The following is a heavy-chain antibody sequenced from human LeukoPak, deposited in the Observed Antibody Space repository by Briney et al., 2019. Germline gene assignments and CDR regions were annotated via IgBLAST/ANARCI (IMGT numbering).Heavy chain of an antibody. CDR2: IYWDDDK. D-gene: IGHD1-26*01. J-gene: IGHJ5*02. Sequence: SGATLVKPTQTRTLTCAFSGFSLSTGGVGVGWIRQPPGNALEWLALIYWDDDKLYSPPRKSRLTIAKDTSKNQVVLTMTNMDPVDTDTYYCEHRPSYSGSPQGGWFDPWGQGTLVTVSS. CDR1: GFSLSTGGVG. V-gene: IGHV2-5*02. CDR3: EHRPSYSGSPQGGWFDP.